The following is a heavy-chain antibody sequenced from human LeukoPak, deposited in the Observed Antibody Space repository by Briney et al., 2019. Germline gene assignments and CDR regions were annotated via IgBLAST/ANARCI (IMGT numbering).Heavy chain of an antibody. CDR2: IYYSGST. CDR1: GGSISSYY. CDR3: ARGWYCSSTSCYPEDYYYYMDV. J-gene: IGHJ6*03. D-gene: IGHD2-2*01. Sequence: SETLSLTCTVSGGSISSYYWSWIRQPPGNGLEWIGYIYYSGSTNFNPSLKSRVTISVDTSKNQFSLKLSSVTAADTAVYYCARGWYCSSTSCYPEDYYYYMDVWGKGTTVTVSS. V-gene: IGHV4-59*01.